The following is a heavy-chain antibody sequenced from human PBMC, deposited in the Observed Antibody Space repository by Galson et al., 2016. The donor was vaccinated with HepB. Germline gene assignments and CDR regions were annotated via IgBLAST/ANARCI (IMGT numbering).Heavy chain of an antibody. CDR1: GFTFSSYG. V-gene: IGHV3-30*18. CDR3: AKDVNPYDSSLH. J-gene: IGHJ4*02. CDR2: ISYDGTYE. D-gene: IGHD3-22*01. Sequence: SLRLSCAASGFTFSSYGMHWVRQAPVKGLEWVAHISYDGTYEDHADSVKGRFTISRDNYKNTLYLQMNSLRPEDTAVYFCAKDVNPYDSSLHWGQGTLVTVSS.